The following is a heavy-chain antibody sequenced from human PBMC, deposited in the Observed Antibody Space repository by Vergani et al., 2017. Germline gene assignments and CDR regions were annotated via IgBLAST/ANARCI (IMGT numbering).Heavy chain of an antibody. CDR3: VRHMAVLDK. CDR2: IWPDDSDT. D-gene: IGHD6-19*01. Sequence: EVQLVQSGAELRKPGESLKISCKTSGYFFDTNWIGWVRQTPGKVLEWMGLIWPDDSDTIYSPSFQGQVTISADKSTTTTYLQWTSLKASDTAIYYCVRHMAVLDKWGQGTLVTVSS. CDR1: GYFFDTNW. V-gene: IGHV5-51*03. J-gene: IGHJ4*02.